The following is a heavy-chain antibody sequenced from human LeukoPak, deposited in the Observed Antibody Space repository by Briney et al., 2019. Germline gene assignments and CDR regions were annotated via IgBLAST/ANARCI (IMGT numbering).Heavy chain of an antibody. Sequence: GGSLRLSCAASGFTFSSYEMNWVRQAPGKGLEWVSYISSSGSTIYYADSVKGRFTISRDNAKDSLYLQMNSLRAEDTAVYYCARDRSLWFVRDAFDIWGQGTMVTVSS. CDR2: ISSSGSTI. D-gene: IGHD3-10*01. J-gene: IGHJ3*02. CDR3: ARDRSLWFVRDAFDI. V-gene: IGHV3-48*03. CDR1: GFTFSSYE.